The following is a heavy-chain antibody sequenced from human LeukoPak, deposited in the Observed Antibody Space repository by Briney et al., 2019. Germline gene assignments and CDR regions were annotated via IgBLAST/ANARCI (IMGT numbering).Heavy chain of an antibody. CDR2: INHSGST. V-gene: IGHV4-34*01. J-gene: IGHJ5*02. CDR3: ARGAPIAARLRSPGGCFDP. Sequence: SETLSLTCAVYGGSFSGYYWSWIRQPPGKGLEWIGEINHSGSTNYNPSLKSRVTISVDTSKNQFSLKLSSVTAADTAVYYCARGAPIAARLRSPGGCFDPWGQGTLVTVSS. D-gene: IGHD6-6*01. CDR1: GGSFSGYY.